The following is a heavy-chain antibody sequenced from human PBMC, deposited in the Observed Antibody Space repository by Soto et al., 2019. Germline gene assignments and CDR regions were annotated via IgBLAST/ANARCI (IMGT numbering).Heavy chain of an antibody. CDR2: ISPNSGNT. J-gene: IGHJ6*02. D-gene: IGHD1-26*01. V-gene: IGHV1-2*02. CDR3: SRGLIVGGRVVYGMDV. Sequence: ASVKVSCKASGYTFTGYEIYWLRQAPGPGFEWMGWISPNSGNTKNAQRFQGRVTMTRDTSISTAYMELNSLKSDDTAVYYCSRGLIVGGRVVYGMDVWGQGTTVTVSS. CDR1: GYTFTGYE.